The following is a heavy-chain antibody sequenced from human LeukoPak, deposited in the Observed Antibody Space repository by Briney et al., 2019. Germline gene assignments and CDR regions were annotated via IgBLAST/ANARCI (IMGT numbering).Heavy chain of an antibody. Sequence: GGSLRLSCAASGFTFSTYSMNWVRQAPGKGLEWVSSISSSSSYIYYADSVKGRFTISRDNAKNSLYLQMNSLRAEDTAVYYCAREDGGYPDYWGQGTLVTVSS. V-gene: IGHV3-21*01. D-gene: IGHD5-12*01. CDR1: GFTFSTYS. CDR3: AREDGGYPDY. J-gene: IGHJ4*02. CDR2: ISSSSSYI.